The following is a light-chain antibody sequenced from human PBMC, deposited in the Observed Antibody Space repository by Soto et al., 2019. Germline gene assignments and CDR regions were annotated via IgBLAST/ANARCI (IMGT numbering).Light chain of an antibody. V-gene: IGKV3-20*01. J-gene: IGKJ1*01. CDR1: QSVSSNY. Sequence: EIVLTQSPGTLSLSPGERATISCRASQSVSSNYLAWYQQKPGQAPRLLIYAASNRDSGIPARFGGSGSGTDFTLTVSRLQPEDFAAYYCQQYGSAPWTFGQGTKVEI. CDR2: AAS. CDR3: QQYGSAPWT.